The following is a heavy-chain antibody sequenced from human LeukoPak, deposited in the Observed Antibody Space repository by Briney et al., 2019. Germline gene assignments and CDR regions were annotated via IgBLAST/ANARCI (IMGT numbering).Heavy chain of an antibody. J-gene: IGHJ6*03. V-gene: IGHV1-46*01. CDR1: GYTFTSYY. CDR2: INPSGGST. D-gene: IGHD3-10*01. CDR3: ARDSGAAKGYNYYYMDV. Sequence: GASVKVSCKASGYTFTSYYMHWVRQAPGQGLEWMGIINPSGGSTSYAQKFQGRVTMTRDTSTSTVYMELSSLRSEDTAVYYCARDSGAAKGYNYYYMDVWGKGTTVTVSS.